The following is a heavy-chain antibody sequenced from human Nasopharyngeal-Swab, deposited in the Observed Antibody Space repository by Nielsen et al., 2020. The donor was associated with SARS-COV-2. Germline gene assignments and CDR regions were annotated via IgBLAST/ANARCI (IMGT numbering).Heavy chain of an antibody. CDR2: INSDGSST. CDR1: GLTFSSYW. V-gene: IGHV3-74*01. D-gene: IGHD4-17*01. CDR3: ARDRNGDYGDY. J-gene: IGHJ4*02. Sequence: GESLKISCAASGLTFSSYWMHWVRQAPGKGLVWVSRINSDGSSTSYADSVKGRFTISRDNAKNTLYLQMNSLRAEDTAVYYCARDRNGDYGDYWGQGTLVTVSS.